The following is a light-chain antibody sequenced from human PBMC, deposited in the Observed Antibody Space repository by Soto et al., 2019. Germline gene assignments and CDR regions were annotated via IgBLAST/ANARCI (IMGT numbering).Light chain of an antibody. CDR2: DVS. Sequence: QSALTQTASVSGSPGQSITISCTGTSSDVGGYNYVSWYQQHPGKAPKLMIYDVSNRPSGVSKRFSGSKSGNTASLTISGLQAEDEADYYCSLYTSSSGVFGGGSKLTVL. J-gene: IGLJ3*02. V-gene: IGLV2-14*01. CDR3: SLYTSSSGV. CDR1: SSDVGGYNY.